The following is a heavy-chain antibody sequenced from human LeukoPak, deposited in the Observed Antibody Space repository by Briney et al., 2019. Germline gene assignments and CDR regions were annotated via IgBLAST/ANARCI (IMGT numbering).Heavy chain of an antibody. V-gene: IGHV3-48*03. CDR3: ARDDRGIVVVVAATYYYYYGMDV. D-gene: IGHD2-15*01. Sequence: GGSLRLSCAASAFTFSSYEMNWVRQAPGKGREWVSYISSSGSTIYSADSVKGRFTISRENAKNSLYLQMNSLRAEDTAVYYCARDDRGIVVVVAATYYYYYGMDVWGQGTTVTVSS. J-gene: IGHJ6*02. CDR1: AFTFSSYE. CDR2: ISSSGSTI.